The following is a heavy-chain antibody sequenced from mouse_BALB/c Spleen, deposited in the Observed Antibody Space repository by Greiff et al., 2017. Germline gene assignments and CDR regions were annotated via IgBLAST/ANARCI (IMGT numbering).Heavy chain of an antibody. J-gene: IGHJ1*01. V-gene: IGHV7-3*02. Sequence: EVKLMESGGGLVQPGGSLRLSCATSGFTFTDYYMSWVRQPPGKALEWLGFIRNKANGYTTEYSASVKGRFTISRDNSQSILYLQMNTLRAEDSATYYCARTYWYFDVWGAGTTVTVSS. CDR3: ARTYWYFDV. CDR2: IRNKANGYTT. CDR1: GFTFTDYY.